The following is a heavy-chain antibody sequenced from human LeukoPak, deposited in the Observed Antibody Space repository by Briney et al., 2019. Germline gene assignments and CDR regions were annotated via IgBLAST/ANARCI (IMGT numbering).Heavy chain of an antibody. CDR1: GGSFSGYY. D-gene: IGHD1-26*01. J-gene: IGHJ6*02. CDR2: ISRSGTDK. Sequence: PSETLSLTCAVYGGSFSGYYWSWIRQAPGKGLEWVSYISRSGTDKYYADSVKGRFTISRDNAKNSLYLQMNSLRVEDAAVYYCARQDSGSSPYYYYHGMDVWGQGTTVTVSS. CDR3: ARQDSGSSPYYYYHGMDV. V-gene: IGHV3-11*01.